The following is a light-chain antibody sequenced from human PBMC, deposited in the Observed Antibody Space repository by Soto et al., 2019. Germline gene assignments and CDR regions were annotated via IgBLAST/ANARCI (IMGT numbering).Light chain of an antibody. CDR3: QQYHSSVWT. CDR2: GAS. CDR1: QSVSSSF. Sequence: EIVLTQSPGTLSLSPGERATLSCRASQSVSSSFLAWYQQKVGQAPRLLIYGASSRATGIPDRFSGSGSGTDFTLTISRLEPEDFAVYYCQQYHSSVWTFGQGTKVDIK. V-gene: IGKV3-20*01. J-gene: IGKJ1*01.